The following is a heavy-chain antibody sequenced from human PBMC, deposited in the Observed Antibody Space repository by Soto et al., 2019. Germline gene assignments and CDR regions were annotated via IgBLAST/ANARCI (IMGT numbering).Heavy chain of an antibody. D-gene: IGHD3-16*02. CDR2: ISAYNGNT. CDR3: ARDYPIMITFGGVIVFDY. J-gene: IGHJ4*02. V-gene: IGHV1-18*01. Sequence: QVQLVQSGAEVKKPGASVKVSCKASGYTFTSYGISWVRQAPGQGLEWMGWISAYNGNTNYAQKLQGRVTMTTDTSTNTAYMELRSLRSDDTAVYYCARDYPIMITFGGVIVFDYWGQGTLVTVSS. CDR1: GYTFTSYG.